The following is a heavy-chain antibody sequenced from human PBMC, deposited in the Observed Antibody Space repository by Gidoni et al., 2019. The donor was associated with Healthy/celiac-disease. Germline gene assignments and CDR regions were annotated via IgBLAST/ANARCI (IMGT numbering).Heavy chain of an antibody. V-gene: IGHV3-33*01. CDR3: ARDRGNGDFWSGYTNWYFDL. CDR1: GFTFSSYC. Sequence: QVQLVESGGGVVQPGRSLRLSFAASGFTFSSYCMHWVRQAPGKGLEWVAVIWYDGSNKYYADSVKGRFTISRDNSKNTLYLQRNSLRAEDTAVYYCARDRGNGDFWSGYTNWYFDLWGRGTLVTVSS. D-gene: IGHD3-3*01. J-gene: IGHJ2*01. CDR2: IWYDGSNK.